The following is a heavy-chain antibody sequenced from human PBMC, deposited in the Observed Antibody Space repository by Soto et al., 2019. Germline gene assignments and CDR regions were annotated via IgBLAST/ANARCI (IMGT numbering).Heavy chain of an antibody. CDR3: AREGLYYYYMDV. Sequence: ASVKVSCKASGYTFTGYYMHWVRQAPGQGLEWMGWINPNSGGTNYAQKFQGWVTMTRDTSISTAYMELSRLRSDDTAVYYCAREGLYYYYMDVWGKGTTVTVSS. CDR2: INPNSGGT. J-gene: IGHJ6*03. V-gene: IGHV1-2*04. CDR1: GYTFTGYY.